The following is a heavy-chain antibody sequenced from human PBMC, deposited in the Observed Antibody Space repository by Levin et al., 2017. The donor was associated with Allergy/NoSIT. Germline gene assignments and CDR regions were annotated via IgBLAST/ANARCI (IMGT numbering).Heavy chain of an antibody. CDR2: IIPIFGTA. CDR3: ARHSTSIFGVVISSPVYYYYYMDV. D-gene: IGHD3-3*01. J-gene: IGHJ6*03. V-gene: IGHV1-69*06. CDR1: GGTFSSYA. Sequence: KISCKASGGTFSSYAISWVRQAPGQGLEWMGGIIPIFGTANYAQKFQGRVTITADKSTSTAYMELSSLRSEDTAVYYCARHSTSIFGVVISSPVYYYYYMDVWGKGTTVTVSS.